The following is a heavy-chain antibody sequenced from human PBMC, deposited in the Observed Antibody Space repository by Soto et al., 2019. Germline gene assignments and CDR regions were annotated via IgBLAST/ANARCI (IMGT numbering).Heavy chain of an antibody. J-gene: IGHJ4*02. CDR3: VRSFGWYAIDY. CDR1: GVSISSNYY. D-gene: IGHD6-19*01. CDR2: ISHIGSV. V-gene: IGHV4-4*02. Sequence: QVLLQESGPGLVQPSGTLSLSCAVSGVSISSNYYWGWVRQPPGKGLEWLGDISHIGSVNYSPSLMSPVTISMDRSENQFSLKLNSVTAADTAVYYCVRSFGWYAIDYWGQGTLVIVSS.